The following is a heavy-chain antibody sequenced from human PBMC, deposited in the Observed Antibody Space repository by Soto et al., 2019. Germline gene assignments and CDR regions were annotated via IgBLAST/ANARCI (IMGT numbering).Heavy chain of an antibody. CDR1: GDSISNDNFY. Sequence: QLQLQESGPGLVKPSETLSLTCTVSGDSISNDNFYWAWIRQPPVNGLECIGSIYYGRKPYYNPSLKSRVTISVETSKNQFSRKLSSVTAADTAMYNYARHSPPGSFFWGQGTLVTVSS. J-gene: IGHJ1*01. CDR3: ARHSPPGSFF. V-gene: IGHV4-39*01. CDR2: IYYGRKP. D-gene: IGHD1-26*01.